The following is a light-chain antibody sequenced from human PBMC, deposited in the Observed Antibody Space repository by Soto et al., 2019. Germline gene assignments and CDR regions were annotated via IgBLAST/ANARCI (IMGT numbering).Light chain of an antibody. CDR1: ISDIGGYNF. CDR2: DVN. J-gene: IGLJ2*01. Sequence: QSALTQPASVSGSPGQSITISCTGTISDIGGYNFISWYQHHPGKAPKLVIYDVNNRPSGISYRFSGSKSGNTGSLTISGLQAEDEADYYCASYTRTTTLVFGGGTKLTVL. V-gene: IGLV2-14*01. CDR3: ASYTRTTTLV.